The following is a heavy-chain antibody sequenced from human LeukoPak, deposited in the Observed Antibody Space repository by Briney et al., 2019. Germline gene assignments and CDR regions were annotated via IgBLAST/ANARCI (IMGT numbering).Heavy chain of an antibody. V-gene: IGHV4-30-2*01. CDR2: IYHSGST. Sequence: SETLSLTCAVSGGSISSGGYSWSWIRQPPGQGLEWIGYIYHSGSTYYNPSLKSRVTISVDRSKNQFSLKLSSVTAADTAVYYCARGGGTSWFDPWGQGTLVTVSS. J-gene: IGHJ5*02. CDR1: GGSISSGGYS. CDR3: ARGGGTSWFDP. D-gene: IGHD2-15*01.